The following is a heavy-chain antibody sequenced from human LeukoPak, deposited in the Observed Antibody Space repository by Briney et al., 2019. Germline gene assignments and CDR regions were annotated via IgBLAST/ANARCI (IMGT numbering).Heavy chain of an antibody. CDR1: GYTFTSYG. D-gene: IGHD6-19*01. CDR3: ARGPGIAVAGVFDY. CDR2: ISGHNGHT. J-gene: IGHJ4*02. Sequence: ASVKVSCKASGYTFTSYGINWVRQAPGQGLEWMGWISGHNGHTNYVQKMQGRVTMTTDTSTNTAYMELRNLTSDDTTVYYCARGPGIAVAGVFDYWGQGSLVTVSS. V-gene: IGHV1-18*04.